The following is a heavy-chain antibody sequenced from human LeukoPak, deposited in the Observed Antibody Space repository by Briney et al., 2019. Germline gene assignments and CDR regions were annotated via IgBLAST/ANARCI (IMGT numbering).Heavy chain of an antibody. CDR3: ARGGRGYSGYRRVGY. CDR1: GFTFSSYE. CDR2: ISSSGSTI. D-gene: IGHD5-12*01. V-gene: IGHV3-48*03. J-gene: IGHJ4*02. Sequence: TGGSLRLSCAACGFTFSSYEMNWVRQAPGRGLEWVSYISSSGSTIYYADSVKGRFTISRDNAKNSLYLQMNSLRAEDTAVYCGARGGRGYSGYRRVGYWGQGTPVTVSS.